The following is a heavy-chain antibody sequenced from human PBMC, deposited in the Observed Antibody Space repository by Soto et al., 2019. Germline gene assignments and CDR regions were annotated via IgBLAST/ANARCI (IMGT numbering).Heavy chain of an antibody. CDR1: GFTFSSYA. D-gene: IGHD5-18*01. V-gene: IGHV3-23*01. CDR2: LRGSGGRT. Sequence: EVPLLESGGTLVQPGGSLRLSCAASGFTFSSYAMSWVRQAVGKGLEWVSALRGSGGRTYYADSVKGRFTISRDSSKNTLYLQMNSLRAEDTAIYYCAREAENSYGYGCFDSWGQGTLVTVS. J-gene: IGHJ4*02. CDR3: AREAENSYGYGCFDS.